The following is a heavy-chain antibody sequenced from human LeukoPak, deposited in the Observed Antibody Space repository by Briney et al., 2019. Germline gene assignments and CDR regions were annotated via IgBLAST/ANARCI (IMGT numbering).Heavy chain of an antibody. Sequence: SETLSLTCTVSGGALSSYYWTWIRQPPGKGLEWIGFIYYSGTTTSTPSPKSRVTISVYTSTNQFSLWLSSVTAADPAVYYCAREGFGDLSYGRAFDIWGPGTMVTVSS. CDR2: IYYSGTT. CDR1: GGALSSYY. D-gene: IGHD3-10*01. CDR3: AREGFGDLSYGRAFDI. J-gene: IGHJ3*02. V-gene: IGHV4-59*01.